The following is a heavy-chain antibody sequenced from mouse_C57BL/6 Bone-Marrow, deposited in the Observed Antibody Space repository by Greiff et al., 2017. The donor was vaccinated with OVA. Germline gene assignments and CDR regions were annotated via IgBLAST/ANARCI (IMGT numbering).Heavy chain of an antibody. CDR1: GFSLTSYG. V-gene: IGHV2-2*01. Sequence: QVQLKESGPGLVQPSQSLSITCTVSGFSLTSYGVHWVRQSPGKGLEWLGVIWSGGSTDYNAAFISRLSISKDNSKSQVFFKMNSLQADDTAIYYCARKTATYGSSPYWYFDVWGTGTTVTVSS. J-gene: IGHJ1*03. CDR3: ARKTATYGSSPYWYFDV. CDR2: IWSGGST. D-gene: IGHD1-1*01.